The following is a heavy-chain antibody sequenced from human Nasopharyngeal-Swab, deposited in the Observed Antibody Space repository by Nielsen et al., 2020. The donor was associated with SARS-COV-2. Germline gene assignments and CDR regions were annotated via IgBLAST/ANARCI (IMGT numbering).Heavy chain of an antibody. V-gene: IGHV3-11*06. CDR2: ISSSSSYT. D-gene: IGHD2-15*01. J-gene: IGHJ3*02. Sequence: GESLKISCAASGFTFSDYYMSWIRQAPGKGLEWVSYISSSSSYTNYADSVKGRFTISRDNAKNSLYLQMNSLRAEDTAVYYCARDPELYCSGGSCYPDAFDIWGQGTMVTVSS. CDR3: ARDPELYCSGGSCYPDAFDI. CDR1: GFTFSDYY.